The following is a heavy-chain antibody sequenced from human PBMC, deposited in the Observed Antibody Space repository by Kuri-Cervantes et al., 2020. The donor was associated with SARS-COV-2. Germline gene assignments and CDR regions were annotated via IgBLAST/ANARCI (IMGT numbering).Heavy chain of an antibody. CDR2: IYYSGST. J-gene: IGHJ6*02. CDR3: ARDRHIGSGSYPYGMDV. V-gene: IGHV4-59*01. Sequence: SETLSLTCTVSGGSISSYYWSWIRQPPGKGLEWIGYIYYSGSTNYNPPLKSRVTISVDTSKNQFSLKLSSVTAADTAVYYCARDRHIGSGSYPYGMDVWGQGTTVTVSS. D-gene: IGHD3-10*01. CDR1: GGSISSYY.